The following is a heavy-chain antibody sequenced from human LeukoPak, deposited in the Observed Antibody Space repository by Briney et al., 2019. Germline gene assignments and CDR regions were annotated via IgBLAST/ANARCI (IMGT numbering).Heavy chain of an antibody. CDR3: ARFFSVTTIFSDYFDF. J-gene: IGHJ4*02. V-gene: IGHV4-39*01. CDR1: GGSISSSSYY. CDR2: IYYSGST. D-gene: IGHD4-17*01. Sequence: SETLSLTCTVSGGSISSSSYYWGCLRQPPGQGLEWIGSIYYSGSTYYNPSLKSRITMSVDTSNNQFSLKPTSVTAADTAVYYCARFFSVTTIFSDYFDFWGQGTLVTVSS.